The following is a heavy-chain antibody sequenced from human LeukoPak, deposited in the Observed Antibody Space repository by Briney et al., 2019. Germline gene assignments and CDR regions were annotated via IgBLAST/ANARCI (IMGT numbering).Heavy chain of an antibody. V-gene: IGHV1-46*01. CDR2: IYPRDGST. CDR1: GYTFTSNY. CDR3: ARYCSSTSCYNAYYYGMDV. D-gene: IGHD2-2*02. J-gene: IGHJ6*02. Sequence: GASVKVSCKASGYTFTSNYIHWVRQAPGQGLEWMGMIYPRDGSTNYAQKFQGRVTITADESTSTAYMELSSLRSEDTAVYYCARYCSSTSCYNAYYYGMDVWGQGTTVTVSS.